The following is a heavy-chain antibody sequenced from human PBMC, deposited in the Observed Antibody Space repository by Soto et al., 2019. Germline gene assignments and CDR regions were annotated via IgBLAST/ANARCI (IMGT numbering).Heavy chain of an antibody. J-gene: IGHJ4*02. Sequence: QVQLVQSGAEVKKPGASVKVSCKASGYIFTNHYIHWVRQAPGQGLEWMGIINPSGGSTNYLQKCQGRLTMTRDTSTITVYMELSSLRYEDTAVYFCARADYYDSSGFYYDCWGQGTLVTVSS. CDR2: INPSGGST. CDR1: GYIFTNHY. D-gene: IGHD3-22*01. CDR3: ARADYYDSSGFYYDC. V-gene: IGHV1-46*01.